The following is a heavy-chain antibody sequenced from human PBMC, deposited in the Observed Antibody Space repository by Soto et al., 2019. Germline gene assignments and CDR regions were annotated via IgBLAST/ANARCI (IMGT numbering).Heavy chain of an antibody. CDR3: ATAEVDY. V-gene: IGHV3-74*01. Sequence: GGSLRLSCAASGFTFANSWMHWIRQAPGKGPEWVSRVTGDGHTIQYADSVKGRFTVSRDNAKNTLYLQMNSLRAEDKDVYYCATAEVDYWGPGTLVTVSS. CDR2: VTGDGHTI. J-gene: IGHJ4*02. CDR1: GFTFANSW.